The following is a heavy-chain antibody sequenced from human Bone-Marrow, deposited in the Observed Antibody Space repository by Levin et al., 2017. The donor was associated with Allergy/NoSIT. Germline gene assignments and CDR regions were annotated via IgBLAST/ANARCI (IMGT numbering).Heavy chain of an antibody. CDR2: ISTTSSTI. V-gene: IGHV3-48*02. J-gene: IGHJ4*02. D-gene: IGHD3-9*01. Sequence: GESLKISCAASGFTFSSHSMNWVRQAPGKGLEWVSYISTTSSTIYYADSVKGRFTISRDNAKNSLYLQINSLRDEDTAVYYCARDHITIFSLYFDYWGPGTLVTVSS. CDR1: GFTFSSHS. CDR3: ARDHITIFSLYFDY.